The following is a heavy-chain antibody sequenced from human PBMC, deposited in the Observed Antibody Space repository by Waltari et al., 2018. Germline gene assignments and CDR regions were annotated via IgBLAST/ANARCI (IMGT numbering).Heavy chain of an antibody. J-gene: IGHJ4*02. D-gene: IGHD3-3*01. CDR2: IYYSGST. CDR1: GGSFSSHY. CDR3: AREWAFGVFDY. V-gene: IGHV4-59*11. Sequence: QVQLQQSGPGLVKPSETLSLTCTVSGGSFSSHYWIWIRQPPGKGLEWIGYIYYSGSTNYNPSLKSRVTISVDTSKNQFSLKLSSVTAADTAVYYCAREWAFGVFDYWGQGTLVTVSS.